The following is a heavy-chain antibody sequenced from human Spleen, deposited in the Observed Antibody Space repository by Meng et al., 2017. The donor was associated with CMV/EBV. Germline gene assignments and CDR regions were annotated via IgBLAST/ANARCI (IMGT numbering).Heavy chain of an antibody. CDR3: ARDSGGVRGVTGMDV. CDR2: ISYDGSNK. Sequence: GGSLRLSCAASGFTFSSYAMHWVRQAPGKGLEWVAVISYDGSNKYYADSVKGRFTISRDNSKNTLYLQMNSLRAEDTAVYYCARDSGGVRGVTGMDVWGQGTTVTVSS. CDR1: GFTFSSYA. V-gene: IGHV3-30*04. D-gene: IGHD3-10*01. J-gene: IGHJ6*02.